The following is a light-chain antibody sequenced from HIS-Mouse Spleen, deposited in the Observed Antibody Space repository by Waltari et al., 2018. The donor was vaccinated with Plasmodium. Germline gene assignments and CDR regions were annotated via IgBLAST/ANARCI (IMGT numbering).Light chain of an antibody. Sequence: DIHITQSPSAMSASVGDRVTIICRASQGISHYLAWFQQKPGKVPKRLIYGASSLESGIPARFSGSGSGTEFTLTISSLQSEDFATYYCQQHNSYPRTFGQGTKVEIK. V-gene: IGKV1-17*03. J-gene: IGKJ1*01. CDR2: GAS. CDR1: QGISHY. CDR3: QQHNSYPRT.